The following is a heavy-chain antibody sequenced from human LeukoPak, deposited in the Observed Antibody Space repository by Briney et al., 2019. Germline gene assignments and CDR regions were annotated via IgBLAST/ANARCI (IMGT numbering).Heavy chain of an antibody. V-gene: IGHV1-18*01. D-gene: IGHD4-17*01. CDR2: ISAYNGNT. J-gene: IGHJ5*02. Sequence: ASVKVSCKASGYTFTSYGISWVRQAPGQGLEWMGWISAYNGNTNYAQKFQGRVTITRNTSISTAYMELSSLRSEDTAVYYCARDPLGEYGDYANWFDPWGQGTLVTVSS. CDR3: ARDPLGEYGDYANWFDP. CDR1: GYTFTSYG.